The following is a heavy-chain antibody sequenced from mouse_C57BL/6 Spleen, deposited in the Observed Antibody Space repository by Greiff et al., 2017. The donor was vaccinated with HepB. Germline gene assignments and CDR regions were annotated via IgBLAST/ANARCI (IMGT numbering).Heavy chain of an antibody. V-gene: IGHV14-3*01. CDR2: IDPANGNT. CDR1: GFNIKNTY. D-gene: IGHD1-1*01. J-gene: IGHJ4*01. CDR3: ARRGVITTVYYYAMDY. Sequence: EVQLVESVAELVRPGASVKLSCTASGFNIKNTYMHWVKQRPEQGLEWIGRIDPANGNTKYAPKFQGKATITADTSSNTAYLQLSSLTSEDTALYYGARRGVITTVYYYAMDYWGQGTSVTVSS.